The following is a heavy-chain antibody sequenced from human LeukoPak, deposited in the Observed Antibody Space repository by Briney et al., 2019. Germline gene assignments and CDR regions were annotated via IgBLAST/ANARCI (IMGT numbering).Heavy chain of an antibody. Sequence: PGGSLRLSCAASGFTFSSYSMNWVRQAPGKGLEWVSSISSSSSYIYYADPVKGRFTISRDNAKNSLYLQMSSLRAEDTAVYYCARYQLGSYYFDYWGQGTLVTVSS. J-gene: IGHJ4*02. V-gene: IGHV3-21*01. CDR1: GFTFSSYS. CDR3: ARYQLGSYYFDY. CDR2: ISSSSSYI. D-gene: IGHD2-2*01.